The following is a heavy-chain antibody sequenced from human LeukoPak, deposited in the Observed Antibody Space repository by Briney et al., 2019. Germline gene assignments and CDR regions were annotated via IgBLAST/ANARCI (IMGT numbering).Heavy chain of an antibody. V-gene: IGHV3-21*01. CDR1: GFTFSSYS. CDR2: ISSSSSYI. D-gene: IGHD3-10*01. J-gene: IGHJ4*02. CDR3: AREKVDGSGSYHFDY. Sequence: GGSLRLSCAASGFTFSSYSMNWVRQAPGKGLEWVSSISSSSSYIYYADSVKGRFTISRDNAKNSLYLQMNSLRAEDTAVYYCAREKVDGSGSYHFDYWGQGTLVTVSS.